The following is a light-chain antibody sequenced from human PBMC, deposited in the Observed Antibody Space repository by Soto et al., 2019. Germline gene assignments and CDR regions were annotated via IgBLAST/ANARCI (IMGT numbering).Light chain of an antibody. CDR1: QSIDNF. CDR3: QQYNTYSWT. V-gene: IGKV1-5*01. CDR2: DAS. Sequence: DLQMTQSPSTLSASVGERVTISCRANQSIDNFLAWYQQKPGKAPKLLIYDASTLESGVPSRVRGSGSGTEVTLTISSLQSDDFAAYYCQQYNTYSWTFGHGTKVDI. J-gene: IGKJ1*01.